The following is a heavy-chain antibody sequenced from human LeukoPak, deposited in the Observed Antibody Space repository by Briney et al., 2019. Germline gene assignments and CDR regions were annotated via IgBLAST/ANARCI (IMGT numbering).Heavy chain of an antibody. J-gene: IGHJ2*01. V-gene: IGHV1-2*02. CDR3: ARGRGTTMVRGVITNYFDL. Sequence: ASVKASCKASGYTFTAHYIHWVRQAPGQGLEWMGWIDPNSGGTNDAQKFLGSVTMTGDTSINTAFMELSRLRSDDTAIYYCARGRGTTMVRGVITNYFDLWGRGSLVTVSS. CDR1: GYTFTAHY. D-gene: IGHD3-10*01. CDR2: IDPNSGGT.